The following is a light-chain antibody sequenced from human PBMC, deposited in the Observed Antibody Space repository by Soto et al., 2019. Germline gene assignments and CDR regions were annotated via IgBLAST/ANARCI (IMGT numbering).Light chain of an antibody. V-gene: IGKV3-20*01. Sequence: ESVLTQSPGTLSLSPGERATLSCRASQSFSSSYLAWYQQKPGQAPRLLSSGASSRATGIPDRFRGSGSGTDFTLTISRLEPEAFAVYYCQQCGSSSWTFGQGPKVEIK. CDR2: GAS. CDR3: QQCGSSSWT. J-gene: IGKJ1*01. CDR1: QSFSSSY.